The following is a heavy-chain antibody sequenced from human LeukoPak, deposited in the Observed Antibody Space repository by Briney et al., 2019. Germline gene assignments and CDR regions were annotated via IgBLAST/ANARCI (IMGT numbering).Heavy chain of an antibody. J-gene: IGHJ6*03. CDR2: IIPIVGTA. CDR1: GGTFSSYA. CDR3: ARDMYGSPYNPYMDV. V-gene: IGHV1-69*05. D-gene: IGHD6-13*01. Sequence: ASLKVSCNASGGTFSSYAISWVRQAPGQGLEWMGGIIPIVGTAYYAQKFQGRVTITTDESTSTAYMELSSLRSEDTAVYYCARDMYGSPYNPYMDVCGKGTTVTAS.